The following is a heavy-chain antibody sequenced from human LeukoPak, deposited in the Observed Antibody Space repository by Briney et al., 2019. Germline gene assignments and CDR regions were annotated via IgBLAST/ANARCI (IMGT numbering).Heavy chain of an antibody. CDR1: GGSFSGYS. Sequence: SETLSLTCAVYGGSFSGYSWSWIRQPPGKGLEWIGEINHSGSTNYNPSLKSRVTISVDTSKNQFSLKLSSVTAADTAVYYCARGHGSYYYDSSGYLGVFDYWGQGTLVTVSS. V-gene: IGHV4-34*01. CDR3: ARGHGSYYYDSSGYLGVFDY. J-gene: IGHJ4*02. D-gene: IGHD3-22*01. CDR2: INHSGST.